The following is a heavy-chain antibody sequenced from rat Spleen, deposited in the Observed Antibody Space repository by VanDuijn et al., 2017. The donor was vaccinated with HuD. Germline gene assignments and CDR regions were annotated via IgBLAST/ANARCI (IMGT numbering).Heavy chain of an antibody. V-gene: IGHV5-7*01. D-gene: IGHD5-1*01. J-gene: IGHJ2*01. Sequence: EVQLVESGGGLVQPGRSLKLSCAASGFTFSDYAMNWIRQAPTKGLEWVTTISHDGSRTYYRDSVKGRFTISRDNAKSTLYLQLTSLRSEDTATYYCARRDWEGVPFDHWGQGVMVTVSS. CDR2: ISHDGSRT. CDR1: GFTFSDYA. CDR3: ARRDWEGVPFDH.